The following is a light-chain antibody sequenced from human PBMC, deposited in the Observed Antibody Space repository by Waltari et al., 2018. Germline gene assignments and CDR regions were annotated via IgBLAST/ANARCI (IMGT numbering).Light chain of an antibody. CDR2: GVS. CDR1: QEITRW. Sequence: DIEMTQSPSSVSASVGDSVTITCRASQEITRWLAWYQQRPGKAPKPLIYGVSTLQRGVPSRFSGSHSGTNFTLTISTLQPDDFATYYCQQAQSLPITFGQGTRLEIK. V-gene: IGKV1-12*01. CDR3: QQAQSLPIT. J-gene: IGKJ5*01.